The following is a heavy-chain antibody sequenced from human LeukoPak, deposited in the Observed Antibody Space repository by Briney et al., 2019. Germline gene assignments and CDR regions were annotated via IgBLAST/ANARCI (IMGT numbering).Heavy chain of an antibody. Sequence: PGGSLRLSCAASGFTFSSYAMSWVRQAPGKGLEWVSAISGSGGSTYYADSVKGRFTISRDNSKNTLYLQMNSLRAEDTAVHYCAKYRSGGDYRFDYWGQGTLVTVSS. CDR2: ISGSGGST. D-gene: IGHD4-17*01. CDR1: GFTFSSYA. CDR3: AKYRSGGDYRFDY. V-gene: IGHV3-23*01. J-gene: IGHJ4*02.